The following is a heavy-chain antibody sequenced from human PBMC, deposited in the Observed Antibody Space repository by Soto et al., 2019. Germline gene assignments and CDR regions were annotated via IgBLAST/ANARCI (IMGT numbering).Heavy chain of an antibody. Sequence: RASVKVSCKASGYSITSYVISWVRHAPGQGLEWMGWISAYNGNTNYAQKLQGRVTMTTDTSTSTAYMELRSLRSDDTAVYYCASYYYGSGSYYSYYGMDVWGQGTTVTVSS. J-gene: IGHJ6*02. V-gene: IGHV1-18*01. CDR2: ISAYNGNT. CDR1: GYSITSYV. CDR3: ASYYYGSGSYYSYYGMDV. D-gene: IGHD3-10*01.